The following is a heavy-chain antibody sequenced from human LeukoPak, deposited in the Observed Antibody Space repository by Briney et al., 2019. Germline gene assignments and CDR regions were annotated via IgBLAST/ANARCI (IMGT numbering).Heavy chain of an antibody. D-gene: IGHD1-1*01. Sequence: GGSLRLSCAASGFTFGIYSMTWVRQAPGEGLEWVSTVNPSGDSTYYADSVKGRFTISRDNSKNTVYLQMDSLRAEDTAVYYCAKDRAGTPWADWGQGTLVTASS. CDR3: AKDRAGTPWAD. CDR2: VNPSGDST. V-gene: IGHV3-23*01. CDR1: GFTFGIYS. J-gene: IGHJ4*02.